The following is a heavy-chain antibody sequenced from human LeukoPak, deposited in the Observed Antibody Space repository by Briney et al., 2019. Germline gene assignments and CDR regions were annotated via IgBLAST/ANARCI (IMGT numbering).Heavy chain of an antibody. Sequence: SQTLSLTCTVSGGSISSGDYYWSWIRQPPGKGLEWIGYIYYSGSTYYTPSLKTRFTISVDTYKNQFSLKLSSVTAADTAVYYCARSIGYFDYWGQGTLVTVSS. CDR2: IYYSGST. V-gene: IGHV4-30-4*01. D-gene: IGHD2-15*01. CDR3: ARSIGYFDY. CDR1: GGSISSGDYY. J-gene: IGHJ4*02.